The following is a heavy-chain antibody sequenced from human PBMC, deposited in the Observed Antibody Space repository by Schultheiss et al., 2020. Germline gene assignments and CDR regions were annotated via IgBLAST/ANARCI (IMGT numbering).Heavy chain of an antibody. CDR2: INSNGGTT. D-gene: IGHD1-1*01. V-gene: IGHV3-64D*06. CDR1: GFTFSSYA. Sequence: GESLKISCAASGFTFSSYAMNWVRQAPGKGLEWVSTINSNGGTTYSADSVKGRFTISRDNSKNTLYLQMSSLRAEDTAVYYCVKEGTGAPFDYWGQGTLVTVSS. J-gene: IGHJ4*02. CDR3: VKEGTGAPFDY.